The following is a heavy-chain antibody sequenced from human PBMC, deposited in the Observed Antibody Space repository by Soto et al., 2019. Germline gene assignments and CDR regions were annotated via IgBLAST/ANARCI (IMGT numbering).Heavy chain of an antibody. CDR1: GFTFSDHY. D-gene: IGHD3-10*01. CDR3: ARGLMVRGVISFDY. J-gene: IGHJ4*02. CDR2: ISSSGVTI. V-gene: IGHV3-11*01. Sequence: GGSLRLSCAASGFTFSDHYMSWFRQAPGKGLEWVSYISSSGVTIYYADSVKGRFTISRDNAKNSLFLQMNFLRAEDTATYYCARGLMVRGVISFDYWGQGTQVTVSS.